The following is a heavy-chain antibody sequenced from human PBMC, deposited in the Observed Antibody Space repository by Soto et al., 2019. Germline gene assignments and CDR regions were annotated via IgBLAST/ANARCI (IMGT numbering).Heavy chain of an antibody. D-gene: IGHD1-1*01. CDR2: ISHSGASI. CDR3: TRGTRSTSTGTGAC. Sequence: WGSLRLSCAASGFTFSNYDMNWVRQAPGKGLEWVSYISHSGASIDYADSVRGRFTISRDNAKNTLYLQMNSLRVEDTAVYYCTRGTRSTSTGTGACWGKRTLVTVSS. CDR1: GFTFSNYD. J-gene: IGHJ4*02. V-gene: IGHV3-48*03.